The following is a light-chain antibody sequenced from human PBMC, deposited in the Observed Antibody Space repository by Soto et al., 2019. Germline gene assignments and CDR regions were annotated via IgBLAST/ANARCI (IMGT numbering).Light chain of an antibody. Sequence: EIVLTQSPATLSLSPVERATLSFRASRSVSSYLAWYQQKPGQAPRLLIYGASNRAAGIPARFSGSGSGTDFTLTISGLEPEDFAVYYCQQRIDSWTFGQGTKVDIK. V-gene: IGKV3-11*01. CDR1: RSVSSY. CDR2: GAS. CDR3: QQRIDSWT. J-gene: IGKJ1*01.